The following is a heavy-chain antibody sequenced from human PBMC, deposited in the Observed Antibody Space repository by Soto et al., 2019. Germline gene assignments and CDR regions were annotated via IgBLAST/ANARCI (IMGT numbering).Heavy chain of an antibody. CDR1: GFSLSATGVA. V-gene: IGHV2-5*02. CDR3: ARRPSVSGPCCFDP. Sequence: QITLKESGPTVMKPTQNLTLTCTFSGFSLSATGVAVGWIRQPPGKALEWLALIYWDDDKRYRPSLKSRLTITKDTSTNRVVLTMTNMDPVDTATYYCARRPSVSGPCCFDPWGQGTLVTVSS. J-gene: IGHJ5*02. CDR2: IYWDDDK. D-gene: IGHD6-19*01.